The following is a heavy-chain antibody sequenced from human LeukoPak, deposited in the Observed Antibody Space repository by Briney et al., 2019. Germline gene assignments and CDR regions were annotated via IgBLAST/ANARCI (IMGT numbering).Heavy chain of an antibody. J-gene: IGHJ4*02. CDR2: ITGSGGNT. V-gene: IGHV3-23*01. Sequence: PGGSLRLSCAASGFTFSSYAMSWVRQAPGKGLEWVSAITGSGGNTYYADSVKGRFTISRDNSKNTVFLQMNGLRAEDTAVYYCAKWGDYDVLTGYYVSDYWGQGTLVTVSS. CDR1: GFTFSSYA. D-gene: IGHD3-9*01. CDR3: AKWGDYDVLTGYYVSDY.